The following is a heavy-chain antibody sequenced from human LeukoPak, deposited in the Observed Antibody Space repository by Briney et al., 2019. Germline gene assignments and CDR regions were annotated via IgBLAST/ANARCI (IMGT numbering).Heavy chain of an antibody. V-gene: IGHV1-69*04. Sequence: SVKVSCKASGYTFTSYDINWVRQAPGQGLEWMGRIIPILGIANYAQKFQGRVTITADKSTSTAYMELSSLRSEDTAVYYCARGPDDFWSGYPEPYYFDYWGQGTLVTVSS. CDR2: IIPILGIA. CDR1: GYTFTSYD. D-gene: IGHD3-3*01. CDR3: ARGPDDFWSGYPEPYYFDY. J-gene: IGHJ4*02.